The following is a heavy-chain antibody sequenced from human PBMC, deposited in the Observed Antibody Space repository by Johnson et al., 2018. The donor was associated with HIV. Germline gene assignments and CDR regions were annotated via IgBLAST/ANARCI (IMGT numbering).Heavy chain of an antibody. CDR3: ARDLLYSSSSTDAFDI. J-gene: IGHJ3*02. Sequence: QVQLVESGGGVVQPGGSLRLSCAASGFTFSSYGMHWVRQAPGKGLEWVSAIYSGGGTYYTDSVKGRFTISRDNSKNTVYLQMNNLRAEDTAVYYCARDLLYSSSSTDAFDIWGPGTMVTVSS. CDR2: IYSGGGT. CDR1: GFTFSSYG. V-gene: IGHV3-NL1*01. D-gene: IGHD6-13*01.